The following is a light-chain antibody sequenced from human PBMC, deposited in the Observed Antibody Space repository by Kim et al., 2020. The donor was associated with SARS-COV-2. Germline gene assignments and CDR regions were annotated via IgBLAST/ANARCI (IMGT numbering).Light chain of an antibody. CDR2: RMN. Sequence: GQMATIPCPGISTTSGSNDVYWYQQRPGTAPQLLIYRMNQRPSGVPDRFSGSKSGTSASLAISGLRSEDEADYYCAAWDDSLSGWVFGGGTKLTVL. V-gene: IGLV1-47*01. CDR3: AAWDDSLSGWV. CDR1: STTSGSND. J-gene: IGLJ3*02.